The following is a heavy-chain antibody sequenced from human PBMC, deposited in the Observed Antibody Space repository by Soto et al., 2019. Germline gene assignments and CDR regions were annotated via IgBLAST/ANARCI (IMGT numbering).Heavy chain of an antibody. J-gene: IGHJ6*02. CDR2: MFPGDSDT. V-gene: IGHV5-51*01. CDR3: ARVPDSSLGTMDV. D-gene: IGHD6-19*01. Sequence: LGESLKISCKGSGYSFTTYWIGWVRQLPGQGLEWMGVMFPGDSDTRYSPSFQGQVTMSADPSTNTAYLEWSSLKAADSAMYYCARVPDSSLGTMDVWGQGTTVTVS. CDR1: GYSFTTYW.